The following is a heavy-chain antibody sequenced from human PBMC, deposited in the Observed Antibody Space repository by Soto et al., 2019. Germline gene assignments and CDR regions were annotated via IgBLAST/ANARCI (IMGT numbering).Heavy chain of an antibody. J-gene: IGHJ4*02. V-gene: IGHV3-23*01. D-gene: IGHD2-8*01. CDR2: VTGSGGTT. CDR1: GFTFRSYG. Sequence: HPGGSLRLSCAASGFTFRSYGMTWVRQAPGKGLEWVSGVTGSGGTTYYADSVKGRFAISRDNSKDTLFLQMNSLRAEDTALYYCAKSIVLMMDATDYWGQGTLVTVSS. CDR3: AKSIVLMMDATDY.